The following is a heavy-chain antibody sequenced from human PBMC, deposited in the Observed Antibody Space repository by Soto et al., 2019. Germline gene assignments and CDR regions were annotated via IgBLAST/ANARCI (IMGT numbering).Heavy chain of an antibody. CDR2: IYPGDSDT. V-gene: IGHV5-51*01. D-gene: IGHD3-16*01. Sequence: RGASLKISCKGSGYSFTSYLLGWVRQMPGKGLEWIGIIYPGDSDTRYSPSFQGQVTISADKSIRTAYMQWSSLKASDTAMYYCARGRYRLRLGELRRHDAFDIWGQGTMVKVSS. J-gene: IGHJ3*02. CDR1: GYSFTSYL. CDR3: ARGRYRLRLGELRRHDAFDI.